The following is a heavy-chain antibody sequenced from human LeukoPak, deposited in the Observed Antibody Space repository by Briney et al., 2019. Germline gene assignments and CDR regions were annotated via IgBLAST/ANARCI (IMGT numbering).Heavy chain of an antibody. J-gene: IGHJ4*02. CDR1: GGSFSGYY. Sequence: KPSATLFLPCAVYGGSFSGYYWSWIRPPPGKGLGWIGEINHSGSTNYNPSLKSRVTISVDTSKNQFSLKLSSVTAAVTAVYYCASSGGSCSSTSCYKEYYFDYWGQGTLVTVSS. CDR3: ASSGGSCSSTSCYKEYYFDY. D-gene: IGHD2-2*02. V-gene: IGHV4-34*01. CDR2: INHSGST.